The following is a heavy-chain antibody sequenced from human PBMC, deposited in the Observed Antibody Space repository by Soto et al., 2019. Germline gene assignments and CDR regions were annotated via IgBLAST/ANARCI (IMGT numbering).Heavy chain of an antibody. Sequence: SETLSLTCAISGDSVSSNSAAWNGIRQSPSRGLEWLGRTYCRSKWYNDYAVSVKSRITINPDTSKNQFSLQLNSVTPEDTAVYYCARDRGSSGWYVDAFDIWGQGTMVTVSS. CDR1: GDSVSSNSAA. D-gene: IGHD6-19*01. CDR2: TYCRSKWYN. V-gene: IGHV6-1*01. CDR3: ARDRGSSGWYVDAFDI. J-gene: IGHJ3*02.